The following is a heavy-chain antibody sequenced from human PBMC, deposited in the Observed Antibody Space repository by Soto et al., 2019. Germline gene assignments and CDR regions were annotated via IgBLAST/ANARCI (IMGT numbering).Heavy chain of an antibody. Sequence: LRLWLGAAGGRWIGYGGRWVRQAPGEGLEWVAIVSSDGNNKYYADSVKGRLTISRDNSKNTLYLEMNSLRVEAKAVYYCAIDIGGSPPLDHRGQRPPVTVSS. CDR2: VSSDGNNK. V-gene: IGHV3-30*03. J-gene: IGHJ4*02. D-gene: IGHD1-26*01. CDR3: AIDIGGSPPLDH. CDR1: GGRWIGYG.